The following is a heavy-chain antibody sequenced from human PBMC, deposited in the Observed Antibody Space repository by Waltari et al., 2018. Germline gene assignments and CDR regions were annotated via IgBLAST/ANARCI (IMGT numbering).Heavy chain of an antibody. CDR1: GFPFSSYW. D-gene: IGHD3-10*01. J-gene: IGHJ3*01. CDR3: ARGQPRVTV. V-gene: IGHV3-7*01. Sequence: EVQLVESGGGLVQPGGSLSLSCAASGFPFSSYWMSWVRQAPGKGLEWVANIKQDGSEKYYVDSVKGRFTISRDNAKNSLYLQMNSLRAEDTAVYYCARGQPRVTVWGQGTMVTVSS. CDR2: IKQDGSEK.